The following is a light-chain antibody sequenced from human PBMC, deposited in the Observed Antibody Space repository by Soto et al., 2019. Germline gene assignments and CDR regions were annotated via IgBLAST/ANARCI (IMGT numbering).Light chain of an antibody. J-gene: IGKJ1*01. CDR2: VAS. Sequence: EIVMTQSPATLSVSPGERATLSCRASQSVSSNLAWYQQKPGQAPRLLIYVASTRATGIPSRFSGSGSGTEFTLTISSLQAEDFAFYYCQHYNNWPTFGQGTKVEIK. CDR3: QHYNNWPT. CDR1: QSVSSN. V-gene: IGKV3-15*01.